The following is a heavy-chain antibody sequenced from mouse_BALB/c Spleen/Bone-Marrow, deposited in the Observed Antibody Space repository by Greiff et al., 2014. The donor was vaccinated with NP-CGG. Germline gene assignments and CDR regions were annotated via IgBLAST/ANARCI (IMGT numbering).Heavy chain of an antibody. V-gene: IGHV1-77*01. CDR1: GYTFTDYY. D-gene: IGHD2-14*01. CDR3: ARHYRYSYYVMDY. J-gene: IGHJ4*01. CDR2: IYPGSGNT. Sequence: QVHVKQSGAELARPGASVKLSCKASGYTFTDYYINWVKQRTGQGLEWIGEIYPGSGNTYYNEKFKGKATLTADKSSSTAYMQLSSLTSEDSAVYFCARHYRYSYYVMDYWGQGTSVTVSS.